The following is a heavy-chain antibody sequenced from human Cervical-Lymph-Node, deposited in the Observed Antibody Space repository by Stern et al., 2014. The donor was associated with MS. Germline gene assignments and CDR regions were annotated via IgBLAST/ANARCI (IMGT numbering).Heavy chain of an antibody. V-gene: IGHV4-39*01. CDR2: IYYSGIT. CDR1: AGSITSSSYY. J-gene: IGHJ6*02. Sequence: QVQLQESGPGLVKPSETLSLTCTVSAGSITSSSYYWDWIRQPPGKGLEXVGSIYYSGITYYNPSLKSRVTISVDTSKNQFSLKVTSVTAADTAVYFCARRRGGYSYFYGMDVWGQGTTVTVSS. D-gene: IGHD3-22*01. CDR3: ARRRGGYSYFYGMDV.